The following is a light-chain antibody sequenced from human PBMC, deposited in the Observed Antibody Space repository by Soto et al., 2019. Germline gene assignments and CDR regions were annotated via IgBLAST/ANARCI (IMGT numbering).Light chain of an antibody. J-gene: IGKJ5*01. CDR2: GAS. Sequence: VLTQSPATLSLSPGERATLSCRASQSVGTYLAWYQQIPGRAPRLLIYGASTRASGIPARFSASGSGTEFTLTISSLQSEDFAVYYCQQFNYWPPITFGQGTRLEIK. CDR3: QQFNYWPPIT. CDR1: QSVGTY. V-gene: IGKV3-15*01.